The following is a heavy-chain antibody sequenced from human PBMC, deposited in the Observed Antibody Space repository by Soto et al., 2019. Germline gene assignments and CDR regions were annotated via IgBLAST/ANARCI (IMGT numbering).Heavy chain of an antibody. Sequence: EVQLVESGGGLVKPGGSLRLSCAASGFTFSTYSMSWVRQAPGKGLEWFSSISSSSSILYYADSVRGRFTISRDNAKNSLYLQMNSLRAEDTAVYYCARGSGYDPNDAFDIWGRGTMVTVSS. CDR3: ARGSGYDPNDAFDI. V-gene: IGHV3-21*01. D-gene: IGHD5-12*01. CDR1: GFTFSTYS. J-gene: IGHJ3*02. CDR2: ISSSSSIL.